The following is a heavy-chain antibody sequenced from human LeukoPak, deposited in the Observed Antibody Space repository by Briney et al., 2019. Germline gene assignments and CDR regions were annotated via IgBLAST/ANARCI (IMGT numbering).Heavy chain of an antibody. J-gene: IGHJ5*02. CDR1: GGSISYYY. CDR2: ISTSGST. Sequence: PSETLSLTCTVSGGSISYYYWSWIRQPAGKGLEWIGRISTSGSTNCNPSLKSRVTMSVDTSKNQFSLKLSSVTAADTAVYYCASFSWGSGSYNQEAIWSWFDPWGQGTLVTVSS. V-gene: IGHV4-4*07. D-gene: IGHD3-10*01. CDR3: ASFSWGSGSYNQEAIWSWFDP.